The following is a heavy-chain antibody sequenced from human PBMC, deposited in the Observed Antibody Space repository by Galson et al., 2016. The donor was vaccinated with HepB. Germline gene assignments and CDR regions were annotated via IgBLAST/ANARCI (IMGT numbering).Heavy chain of an antibody. CDR1: GFTFNNYG. D-gene: IGHD2-2*02. CDR2: ISSDGTNK. Sequence: SLRLSCAASGFTFNNYGMHWVRQAPGKGLEWVAVISSDGTNKLHTDSVKGQFTISRDSSRNTLFLQMNSLRIEDTAVYYCASYTNRAAGAFDIWGRGTVVTISS. CDR3: ASYTNRAAGAFDI. V-gene: IGHV3-30*03. J-gene: IGHJ3*02.